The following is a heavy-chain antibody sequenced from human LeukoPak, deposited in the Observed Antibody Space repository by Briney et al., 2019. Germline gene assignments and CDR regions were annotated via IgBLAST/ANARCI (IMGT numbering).Heavy chain of an antibody. D-gene: IGHD6-25*01. CDR2: INPSGGST. J-gene: IGHJ4*02. CDR3: ARARERLGTFDY. V-gene: IGHV1-46*01. CDR1: GYTFTSYG. Sequence: ASVKVSCKASGYTFTSYGISWVRQAPGQGLEWMGIINPSGGSTSYAQKFQGRVTMTREMSTSTVYMELSSLRSEDTAVYYCARARERLGTFDYWGQGTLVTVSS.